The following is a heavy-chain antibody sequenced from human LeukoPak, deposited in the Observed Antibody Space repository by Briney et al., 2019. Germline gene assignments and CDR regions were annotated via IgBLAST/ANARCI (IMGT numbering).Heavy chain of an antibody. CDR2: IYHTGST. CDR1: GSGYSISGGFY. V-gene: IGHV4-38-2*02. J-gene: IGHJ4*02. CDR3: AGLFDSSGSYFY. Sequence: SETLSLTCTVSGSGYSISGGFYWGWIRQPPGKGLEWIGSIYHTGSTYYNPSLKSRATISVDTSKNQFSLKLKFVTAADTAVYYCAGLFDSSGSYFYWGQGTLVTVSS. D-gene: IGHD3-22*01.